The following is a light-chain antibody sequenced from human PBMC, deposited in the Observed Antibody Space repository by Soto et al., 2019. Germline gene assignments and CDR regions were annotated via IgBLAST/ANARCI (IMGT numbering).Light chain of an antibody. Sequence: ETVMTQSPATLSVSPGERATLSCRAGQSTSSNLAWYQQKPGQAPRLVIYGAASRAAGVPARFSGSGSGTDFTLTISSLQSEDFAVYYCQQYNNWPWTFGQGTKVEV. CDR1: QSTSSN. J-gene: IGKJ1*01. CDR2: GAA. V-gene: IGKV3-15*01. CDR3: QQYNNWPWT.